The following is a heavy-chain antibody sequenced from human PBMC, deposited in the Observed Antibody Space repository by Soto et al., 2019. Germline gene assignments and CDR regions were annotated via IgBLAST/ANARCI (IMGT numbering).Heavy chain of an antibody. CDR1: GFSFGSYA. J-gene: IGHJ4*02. CDR2: ISGSDGKT. D-gene: IGHD3-3*01. CDR3: ARWSYLDY. Sequence: GGSLRLSCAASGFSFGSYALSWVRQAPGKGLEWVSTISGSDGKTFYADSVKGQFSISRGTSQSTLYLQMNSLRADDTAMYYCARWSYLDYWGQGTRVTVSS. V-gene: IGHV3-23*01.